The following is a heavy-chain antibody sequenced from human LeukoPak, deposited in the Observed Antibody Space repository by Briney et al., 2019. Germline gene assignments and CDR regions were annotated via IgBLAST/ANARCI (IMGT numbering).Heavy chain of an antibody. CDR3: ARGWELAHYYYYGMDV. Sequence: ASVKVSCKASGGTFSSYAISWVRQAPGQGLEWMEGIIPIFGTANYAQKFQGRVTITADESTSTAYMELSSLRSEDTAVYYCARGWELAHYYYYGMDVWGQGTTVTVSS. CDR2: IIPIFGTA. V-gene: IGHV1-69*13. D-gene: IGHD1-26*01. CDR1: GGTFSSYA. J-gene: IGHJ6*02.